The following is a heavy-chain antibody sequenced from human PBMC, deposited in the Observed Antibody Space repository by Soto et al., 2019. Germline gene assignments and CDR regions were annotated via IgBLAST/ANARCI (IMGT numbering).Heavy chain of an antibody. CDR2: IYSSGST. CDR1: SGSISSNY. Sequence: SETLSLTCTVSSGSISSNYWSWIRQPTGKGPEWIGWIYSSGSTNYNPSLKSRVTISVDTSKNQFSLKLTSVTAADASVYYCARGLTAFDPWGQGTLVTVSS. CDR3: ARGLTAFDP. D-gene: IGHD1-20*01. V-gene: IGHV4-59*01. J-gene: IGHJ5*02.